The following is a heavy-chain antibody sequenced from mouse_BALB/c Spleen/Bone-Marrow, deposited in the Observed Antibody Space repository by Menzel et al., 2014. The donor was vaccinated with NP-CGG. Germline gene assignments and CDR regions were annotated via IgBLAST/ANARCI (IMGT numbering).Heavy chain of an antibody. CDR3: ARQGYGYVDFDV. V-gene: IGHV5-12-1*01. CDR1: GFAFSSYD. J-gene: IGHJ1*01. Sequence: EVKLVESGGGLVKPGESLKLSCAASGFAFSSYDMSWVRQTPEKRLEWVAYISSGGGSTYYPGTVKGRFTISRDNAKNTLYLQMSSLKSEDTAMYYCARQGYGYVDFDVWGAGTTVTVSS. D-gene: IGHD1-2*01. CDR2: ISSGGGST.